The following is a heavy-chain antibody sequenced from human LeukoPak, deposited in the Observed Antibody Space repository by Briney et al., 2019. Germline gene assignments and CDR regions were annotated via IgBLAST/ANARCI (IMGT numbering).Heavy chain of an antibody. CDR1: GFTFSSYA. CDR3: AKAGDWNEGGVDYYYYYMDV. J-gene: IGHJ6*03. Sequence: GGSLRLSCAASGFTFSSYAMSWVRQAPGKGLEWVSAISGSGGSTYYADSVKGRFTISRDNSKNTLYLQMNSLRAEDTAVYYCAKAGDWNEGGVDYYYYYMDVWGKGTTVTVSS. CDR2: ISGSGGST. V-gene: IGHV3-23*01. D-gene: IGHD2-21*01.